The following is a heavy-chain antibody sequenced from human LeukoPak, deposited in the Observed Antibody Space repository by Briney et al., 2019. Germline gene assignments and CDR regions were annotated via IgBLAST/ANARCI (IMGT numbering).Heavy chain of an antibody. J-gene: IGHJ4*02. CDR1: GGPISGYY. CDR3: ARAGPGYCSGSSCFDY. Sequence: SETLSLTCTVSGGPISGYYWSWIRQPPGKGLEWIGYIYYSGSTNYNPSLKSRVTISLDTSKNQFSLKLSSVTAADTAVYYCARAGPGYCSGSSCFDYWGQGTLVTVSS. CDR2: IYYSGST. D-gene: IGHD2-15*01. V-gene: IGHV4-59*01.